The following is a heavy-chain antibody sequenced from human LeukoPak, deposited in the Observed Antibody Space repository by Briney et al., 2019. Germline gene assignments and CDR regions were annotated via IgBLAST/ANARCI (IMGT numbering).Heavy chain of an antibody. CDR3: ARGEGQWLLAPGVDAFDI. CDR1: GYTFTSYD. V-gene: IGHV1-8*01. J-gene: IGHJ3*02. CDR2: MNPNSGNT. Sequence: GASVKVSCKASGYTFTSYDINWVRQATGQGLEWMGWMNPNSGNTGYAQKFQGRVTMTRNTSISTAYMELSSLRSEDTAVYYCARGEGQWLLAPGVDAFDIWGQGTMVTASS. D-gene: IGHD3-22*01.